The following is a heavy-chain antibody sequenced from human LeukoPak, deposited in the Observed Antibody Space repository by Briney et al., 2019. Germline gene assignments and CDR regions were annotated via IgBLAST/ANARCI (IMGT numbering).Heavy chain of an antibody. CDR2: IYYSGST. Sequence: SETLSLTCTVSGDSISTYYWSWIRQPPGKGLEWIGYIYYSGSTNYNPSLKSRVTISVDTSKNQFSLKLSSVTAADTAVYYCARQAPLRYFDWLPRGYFDYWGQGTLVTVSS. CDR3: ARQAPLRYFDWLPRGYFDY. CDR1: GDSISTYY. D-gene: IGHD3-9*01. V-gene: IGHV4-59*08. J-gene: IGHJ4*02.